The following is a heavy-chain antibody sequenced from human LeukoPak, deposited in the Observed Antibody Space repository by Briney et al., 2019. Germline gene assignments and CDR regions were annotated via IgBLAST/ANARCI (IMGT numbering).Heavy chain of an antibody. CDR2: IYYSGST. Sequence: SETLSLTCTVSGGSISSYYWSWIRQPPGKGLEWIGYIYYSGSTNYNPSLKSRVTISVDTSKNQFSLKLSSVTAADTAVYYRARLEYSGYEEDAFDIWGQGTMVTVSS. D-gene: IGHD5-12*01. V-gene: IGHV4-59*08. CDR1: GGSISSYY. CDR3: ARLEYSGYEEDAFDI. J-gene: IGHJ3*02.